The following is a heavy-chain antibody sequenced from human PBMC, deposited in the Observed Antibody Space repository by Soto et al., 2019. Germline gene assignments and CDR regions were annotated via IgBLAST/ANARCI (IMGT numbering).Heavy chain of an antibody. CDR1: GGSFSGYY. D-gene: IGHD3-22*01. Sequence: SETLSLTCAVYGGSFSGYYWSWMRQPPGKGLEWIGEINHSGSTNYNPSLKSRVTISVDTSKNQFSLKLSSVTAADTAVYYCARREDYYDSSGYLRPWGQGTLVTVSS. CDR2: INHSGST. CDR3: ARREDYYDSSGYLRP. J-gene: IGHJ5*02. V-gene: IGHV4-34*01.